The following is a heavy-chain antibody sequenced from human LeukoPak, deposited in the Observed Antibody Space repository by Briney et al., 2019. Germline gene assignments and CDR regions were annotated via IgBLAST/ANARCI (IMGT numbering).Heavy chain of an antibody. CDR2: ISGSGGST. CDR3: AEPGGPELVIGAEYFQQ. V-gene: IGHV3-23*01. CDR1: GFTFSSYA. D-gene: IGHD6-13*01. J-gene: IGHJ1*01. Sequence: PGGSLRLSCAASGFTFSSYAMSWVRQAPGKGLEWVSAISGSGGSTYYADSVKGRFTISRDNSKNTLYLQMNSLRAEDTAVYYCAEPGGPELVIGAEYFQQLGQGTLVTVSS.